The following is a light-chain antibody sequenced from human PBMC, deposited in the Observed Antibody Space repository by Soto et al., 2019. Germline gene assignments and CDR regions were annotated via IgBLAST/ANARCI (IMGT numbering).Light chain of an antibody. V-gene: IGKV3-15*01. CDR1: QSISDT. CDR2: SAS. Sequence: EIVMTQSPATLSGSPGGRASLSCRASQSISDTLAWYQQKPGQAPRLLIYSASRGATGFPARFSGSGSGTDFTLTISSLQSEDFAVYYCQQYNNWPWTFGQGNKVEIK. CDR3: QQYNNWPWT. J-gene: IGKJ1*01.